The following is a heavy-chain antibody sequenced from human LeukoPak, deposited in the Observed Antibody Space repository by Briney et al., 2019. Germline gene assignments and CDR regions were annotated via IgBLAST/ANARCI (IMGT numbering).Heavy chain of an antibody. Sequence: PGGSLRLSCAASGFTFSSYAMTWVRQAPGKGLEWVSVISGSDGSTYYADSVKGRFIISRDNSKNVLYLQMNNLGAEDTAVYYCAKDKKYYDSSGSPYYYYGMDVWGQGTTVTVSS. CDR2: ISGSDGST. J-gene: IGHJ6*02. D-gene: IGHD3-22*01. CDR1: GFTFSSYA. V-gene: IGHV3-23*01. CDR3: AKDKKYYDSSGSPYYYYGMDV.